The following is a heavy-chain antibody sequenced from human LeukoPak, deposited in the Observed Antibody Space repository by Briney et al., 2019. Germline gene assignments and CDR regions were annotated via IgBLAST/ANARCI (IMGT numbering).Heavy chain of an antibody. CDR2: IYHSGST. J-gene: IGHJ4*02. Sequence: PGGSLRLSCAASGFTFSSYWMHWVRQAPGKGLEWVGGIYHSGSTYYNPSLKSRVTISVDTSKNQFSLKLSSVTAADTAVYYCARELLTVTNDYWGQGTLVTVSS. V-gene: IGHV4-38-2*02. D-gene: IGHD4-17*01. CDR3: ARELLTVTNDY. CDR1: GFTFSSYW.